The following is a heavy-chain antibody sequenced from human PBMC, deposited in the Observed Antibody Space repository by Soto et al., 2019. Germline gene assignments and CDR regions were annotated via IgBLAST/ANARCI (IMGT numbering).Heavy chain of an antibody. CDR1: GFTFSTYG. D-gene: IGHD3-10*01. CDR3: AKSMVRGVINNWFDP. CDR2: IPYDGSNK. J-gene: IGHJ5*02. Sequence: GGSLRLSCAASGFTFSTYGMHWVRQAPGKGLEWVAVIPYDGSNKYYADSVKGRFTISRDNSKNTLYLQMNSLRAEDTAVYYWAKSMVRGVINNWFDPWGQGTLVTVSS. V-gene: IGHV3-30*18.